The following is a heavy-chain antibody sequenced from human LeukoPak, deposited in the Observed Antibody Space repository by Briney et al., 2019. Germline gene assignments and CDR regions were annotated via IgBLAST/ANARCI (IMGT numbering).Heavy chain of an antibody. CDR2: INHSGST. D-gene: IGHD3-10*01. Sequence: PSETLSLTCAVYGGSFSGYYWSWIRQPPGKGLEWIGEINHSGSTNYNPSLKSRVTISVDTSKNQFSLKLSSVTAADTAVYYCARLSSGSGGYWGQGTLVTVSS. CDR1: GGSFSGYY. V-gene: IGHV4-34*01. J-gene: IGHJ4*02. CDR3: ARLSSGSGGY.